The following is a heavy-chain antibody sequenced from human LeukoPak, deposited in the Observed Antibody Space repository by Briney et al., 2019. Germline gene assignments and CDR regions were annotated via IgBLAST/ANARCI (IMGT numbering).Heavy chain of an antibody. CDR1: GGSFSGYY. CDR2: INHSGST. D-gene: IGHD3-10*01. CDR3: ARHGYYGSGSHFDY. V-gene: IGHV4-34*01. J-gene: IGHJ4*02. Sequence: SETLCLTCAVYGGSFSGYYWSWIRQPPGKGLEWIGEINHSGSTYYNPSLKSRVTISVDTSKNQFSLKLSSVTAADTAVYYCARHGYYGSGSHFDYWGQGTLVTVSS.